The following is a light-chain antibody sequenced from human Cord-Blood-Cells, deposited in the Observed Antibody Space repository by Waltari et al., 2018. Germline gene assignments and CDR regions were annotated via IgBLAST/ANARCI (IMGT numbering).Light chain of an antibody. V-gene: IGLV2-23*03. CDR2: EGS. Sequence: QSALTQPASVSGSPGQSITISCTGTSSDVGRYNLVSRYQQPPGKAPKLMIYEGSKRPSVVSNRFSGSKAGNTASLTIAGLEAEDEADYYCCSYAGSSTFDVFGTGTKVTVL. J-gene: IGLJ1*01. CDR3: CSYAGSSTFDV. CDR1: SSDVGRYNL.